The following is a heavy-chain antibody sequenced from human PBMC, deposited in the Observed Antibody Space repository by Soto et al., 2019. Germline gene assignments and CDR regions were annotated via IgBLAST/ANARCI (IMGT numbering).Heavy chain of an antibody. D-gene: IGHD3-22*01. Sequence: SETLSLTCNVSGCSVSSGYWSWIRQPPGKGLEWIGFMYFGGSFNYNPSLAGRVTISVETSKNQFSMKMTSVTAADTAVYYCARSYYDSLGFTVGPWGQGTLVTVSS. J-gene: IGHJ5*02. CDR3: ARSYYDSLGFTVGP. V-gene: IGHV4-59*02. CDR1: GCSVSSGY. CDR2: MYFGGSF.